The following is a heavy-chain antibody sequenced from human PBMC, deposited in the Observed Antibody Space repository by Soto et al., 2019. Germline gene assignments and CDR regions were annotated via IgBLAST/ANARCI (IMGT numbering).Heavy chain of an antibody. V-gene: IGHV3-30-3*01. D-gene: IGHD2-15*01. CDR2: ISADGSSQ. CDR1: GFTFSNAW. CDR3: ARPVVAGTPDY. Sequence: VQLVESGGGLVKPGGSLRLSCAASGFTFSNAWMSWVRQAPGKGLDWVGLISADGSSQHYADSVRGRFIISRDNFRNTMSLQMDRLKPEDTAVYYCARPVVAGTPDYWGQGALVSVSS. J-gene: IGHJ4*02.